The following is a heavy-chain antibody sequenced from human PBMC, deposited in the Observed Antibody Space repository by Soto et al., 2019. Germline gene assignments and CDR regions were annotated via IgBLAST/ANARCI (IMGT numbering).Heavy chain of an antibody. J-gene: IGHJ6*02. D-gene: IGHD2-8*01. CDR1: GYTFTSYG. Sequence: QVQLVQSGAEVKKPGASVKVSCKASGYTFTSYGISWVRQAPGQGLEWMGWISAYNGNANYAQKLQGRVTMTTDTSTSKADMELRSLRSDDTAVDYCARDIELHTGNYGMDVWGQGTTVTVSS. CDR3: ARDIELHTGNYGMDV. V-gene: IGHV1-18*01. CDR2: ISAYNGNA.